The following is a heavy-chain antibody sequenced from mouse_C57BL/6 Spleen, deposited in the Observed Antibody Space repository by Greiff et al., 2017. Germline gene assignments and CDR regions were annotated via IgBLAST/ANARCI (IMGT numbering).Heavy chain of an antibody. CDR1: GYAFSSSW. V-gene: IGHV1-82*01. J-gene: IGHJ4*01. CDR3: ARSTTTVVAHYCAMGY. D-gene: IGHD1-1*01. Sequence: QVQLQQSGPELVKPGASVKISCKASGYAFSSSWMNWVKQRPGKGLEWIGRIYPGDGDTNYNGKFKGKATLTADKSSSTAYMQLSSLTSEDSAVYFCARSTTTVVAHYCAMGYWGQGPSVTVSS. CDR2: IYPGDGDT.